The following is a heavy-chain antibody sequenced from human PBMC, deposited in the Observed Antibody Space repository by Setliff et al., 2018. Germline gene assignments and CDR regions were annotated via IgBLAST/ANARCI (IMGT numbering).Heavy chain of an antibody. CDR3: AISTIFGVVSPTPDAFDI. CDR2: IIPIFGTA. Sequence: ASVKVFCKASGGTFSIYTISWVRQAPGQGLEWMGRIIPIFGTANYAQKFQGRVTITADKSTSTAYMELSSLRSEDTAVYYCAISTIFGVVSPTPDAFDIWGQGTMVTVSS. V-gene: IGHV1-69*08. D-gene: IGHD3-3*01. CDR1: GGTFSIYT. J-gene: IGHJ3*02.